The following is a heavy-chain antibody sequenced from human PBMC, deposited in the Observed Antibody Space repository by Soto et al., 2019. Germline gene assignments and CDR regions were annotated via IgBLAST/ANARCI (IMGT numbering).Heavy chain of an antibody. D-gene: IGHD6-19*01. CDR2: ISGSGGST. J-gene: IGHJ4*02. Sequence: PVGSLRLSCAVSGFTFSSYAMRWVRQAPGKGLEWVSAISGSGGSTYYADSVKGRFTISRDNSKNTLYLQMNSLRAEDTAVYYCAKMALTPGIAVAGSLDYWGQGTLVTVS. CDR1: GFTFSSYA. CDR3: AKMALTPGIAVAGSLDY. V-gene: IGHV3-23*01.